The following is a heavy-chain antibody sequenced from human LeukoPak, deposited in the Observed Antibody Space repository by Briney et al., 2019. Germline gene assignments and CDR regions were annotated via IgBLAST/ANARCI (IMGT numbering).Heavy chain of an antibody. CDR2: TGYDGSNK. CDR3: AKGYNSAWEEFDY. CDR1: GFTFSSYA. J-gene: IGHJ4*02. D-gene: IGHD6-19*01. V-gene: IGHV3-30*02. Sequence: PGGSLRLSCAASGFTFSSYAMSWVRQAPGKGLEWVAFTGYDGSNKYYADSVKGRFTISRDNSKNTLYLQMNSLRAEDTAVYYCAKGYNSAWEEFDYWGQGTLVTVSS.